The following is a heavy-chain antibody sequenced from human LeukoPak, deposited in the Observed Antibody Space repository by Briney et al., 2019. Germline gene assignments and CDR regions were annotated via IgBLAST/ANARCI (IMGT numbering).Heavy chain of an antibody. J-gene: IGHJ4*02. D-gene: IGHD6-13*01. CDR1: GFTFSSYA. V-gene: IGHV3-23*01. CDR2: ISGSGGST. CDR3: AKTGRLSSSSDFDY. Sequence: GGSLRLSCAASGFTFSSYAMSWVRQAPGKGMEWVSAISGSGGSTYYADSVKGRFTISRDNSKNTLYLQMNSLRAEDTAVYYCAKTGRLSSSSDFDYWGQGTLVTVSS.